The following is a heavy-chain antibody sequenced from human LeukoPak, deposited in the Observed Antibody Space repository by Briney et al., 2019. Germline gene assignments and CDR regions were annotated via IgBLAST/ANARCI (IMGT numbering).Heavy chain of an antibody. Sequence: SETLSLTCAVYSGSFSGYYWSWIRQPPGKGLEWIGEINHSGSTNYNPSLKSRVTISVDTSKNQFSLKLSSVTAADTAVYYCARGHPEPFDYWGQGTQVTVSS. V-gene: IGHV4-34*01. CDR1: SGSFSGYY. J-gene: IGHJ4*02. CDR3: ARGHPEPFDY. CDR2: INHSGST. D-gene: IGHD1-14*01.